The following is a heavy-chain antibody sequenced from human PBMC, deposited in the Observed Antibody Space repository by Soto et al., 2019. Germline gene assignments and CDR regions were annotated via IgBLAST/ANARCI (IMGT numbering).Heavy chain of an antibody. CDR2: IYYSGTT. CDR3: ASRLSVDYFDY. V-gene: IGHV4-39*01. Sequence: QLQLQESGPGLVKPSETLSLTCTVSGDSITSNSYFWAWIRQPPGKGLEWIGSIYYSGTTYYNPSIKSRAPISVYRAKNQFSLKLSSVNAADPAVYYCASRLSVDYFDYWGQGALVTVSS. CDR1: GDSITSNSYF. J-gene: IGHJ4*02.